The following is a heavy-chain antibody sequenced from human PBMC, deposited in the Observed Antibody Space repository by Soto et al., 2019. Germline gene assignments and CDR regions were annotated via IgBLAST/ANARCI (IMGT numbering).Heavy chain of an antibody. CDR1: GGSISSGGYY. CDR2: IYYSGST. Sequence: QVQLQESGPGLVKPSQTLSLTCTVSGGSISSGGYYWSWIRQHPGKGLEWIGYIYYSGSTYYNPSLTSRVTISVDTSKNQFSLKLSSVTAADTAVYYCARDRYSSSGWFDPWGQGTLVTVSS. V-gene: IGHV4-31*03. J-gene: IGHJ5*02. CDR3: ARDRYSSSGWFDP. D-gene: IGHD6-13*01.